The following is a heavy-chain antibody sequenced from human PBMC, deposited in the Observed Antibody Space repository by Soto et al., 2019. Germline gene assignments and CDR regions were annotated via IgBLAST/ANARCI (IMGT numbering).Heavy chain of an antibody. CDR3: AREEGGGYDHRWFDP. D-gene: IGHD5-12*01. CDR1: GGSISSGGYY. V-gene: IGHV4-31*03. CDR2: IYYSGST. Sequence: QVQLQESGPGLVKPSQTLSLTCTVSGGSISSGGYYWSWIRQHPGKGLEWIWYIYYSGSTYYTPSLKSRVTIAVDTSKNQFSLKLSSVTAADTAVYYCAREEGGGYDHRWFDPWGQGTLVTVSS. J-gene: IGHJ5*02.